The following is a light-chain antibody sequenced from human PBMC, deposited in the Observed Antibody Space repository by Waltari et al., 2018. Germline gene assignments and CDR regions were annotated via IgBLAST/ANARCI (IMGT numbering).Light chain of an antibody. J-gene: IGKJ4*01. V-gene: IGKV1-5*03. CDR2: TAA. Sequence: DIQITQSPSTLSASIGARVIFSCRASQSISKWLTWYQQKQGKDPKLLIYTAATLESGVPSRFSGSGSGTEFIITISSLQPEDFVTYYCQQYNSYSLLSFGGGTKVEIK. CDR3: QQYNSYSLLS. CDR1: QSISKW.